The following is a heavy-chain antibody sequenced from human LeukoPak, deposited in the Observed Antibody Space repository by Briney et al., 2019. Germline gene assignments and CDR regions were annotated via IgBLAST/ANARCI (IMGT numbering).Heavy chain of an antibody. CDR1: GYTLTSYG. J-gene: IGHJ4*02. D-gene: IGHD1-1*01. Sequence: GASVKVSCKASGYTLTSYGISWVRQAPGQGLEWMGWISAYNGNTNYAQKLQGRVTMTTDTSTSTAYMELRSLRSDDTAVYYCARGPYNWNDWGLVYYFDYWGQGTLVTVSS. CDR2: ISAYNGNT. CDR3: ARGPYNWNDWGLVYYFDY. V-gene: IGHV1-18*01.